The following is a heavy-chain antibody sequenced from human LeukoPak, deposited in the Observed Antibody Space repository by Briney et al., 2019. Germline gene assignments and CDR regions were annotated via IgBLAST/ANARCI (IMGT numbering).Heavy chain of an antibody. J-gene: IGHJ3*02. Sequence: GGSLRLSCAASGFTFSIYSMNWVRQAPGKGLERVSSIISSTSYIYYADSVKGRFTISRDNARNSLYLQMNSLRAEDTAVYYCARDLNDAFDIWGQGTMVTVPS. CDR3: ARDLNDAFDI. V-gene: IGHV3-21*01. CDR1: GFTFSIYS. CDR2: IISSTSYI.